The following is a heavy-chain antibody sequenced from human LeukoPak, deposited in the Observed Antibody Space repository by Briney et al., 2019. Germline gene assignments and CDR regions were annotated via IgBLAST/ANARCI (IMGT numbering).Heavy chain of an antibody. CDR2: IYYSGST. D-gene: IGHD2-15*01. CDR3: ARDVVGYFDY. CDR1: GGSVSSYY. V-gene: IGHV4-59*02. J-gene: IGHJ4*02. Sequence: SETLSLTCTVSGGSVSSYYWSWIRQPPGRGLEWIGYIYYSGSTNYNPSLKSRVTISVDTSKNQFSLKLSSVTAADTAVYYCARDVVGYFDYWGQGTLVTVSS.